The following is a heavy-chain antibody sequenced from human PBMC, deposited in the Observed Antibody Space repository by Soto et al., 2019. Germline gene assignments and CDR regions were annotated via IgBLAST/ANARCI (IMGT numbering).Heavy chain of an antibody. CDR2: IYWDVDK. V-gene: IGHV2-5*02. D-gene: IGHD2-2*01. Sequence: QITLKESGPTLVKPTQTLTLTCTFSGFSLSTSGVGVGWIRQPPGKALEWLAVIYWDVDKRHSPSLKSRLTITKDTSKNQVVLTMTDMDPVDTATYYCAHRRNGPVRNWGQGTLVTVSS. CDR3: AHRRNGPVRN. J-gene: IGHJ4*02. CDR1: GFSLSTSGVG.